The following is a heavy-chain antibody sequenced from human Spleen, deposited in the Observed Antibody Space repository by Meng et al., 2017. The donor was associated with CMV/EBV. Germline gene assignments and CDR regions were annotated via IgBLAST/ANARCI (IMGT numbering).Heavy chain of an antibody. CDR2: ISGSSSTI. CDR1: GFPFSSYS. J-gene: IGHJ6*02. Sequence: GGSLRLSCAASGFPFSSYSMNWVRQAPGKGLEWVSYISGSSSTIYYADSVKGRFTISRDNAKNSLSLQMNSLRDEDTAVYYCARDRNGYDFWSGYSSDYYYYGMDVWGQGTTVTVSS. V-gene: IGHV3-48*02. D-gene: IGHD3-3*01. CDR3: ARDRNGYDFWSGYSSDYYYYGMDV.